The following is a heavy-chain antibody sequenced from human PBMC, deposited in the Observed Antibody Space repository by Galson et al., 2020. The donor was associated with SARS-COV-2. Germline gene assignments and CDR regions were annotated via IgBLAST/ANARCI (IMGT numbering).Heavy chain of an antibody. J-gene: IGHJ6*02. D-gene: IGHD3-10*01. CDR2: IYYIGST. CDR1: GGSISNCDYS. CDR3: ARGLLLWFGELFYGMEV. V-gene: IGHV4-30-4*07. Sequence: SETLSLTCAVSGGSISNCDYSWNWIRQPPGKGLEWIGYIYYIGSTYYNTSLTTPLTISVDTSKNQFSLKLSSVTAADTAVYYCARGLLLWFGELFYGMEVWGQGTMVTVSS.